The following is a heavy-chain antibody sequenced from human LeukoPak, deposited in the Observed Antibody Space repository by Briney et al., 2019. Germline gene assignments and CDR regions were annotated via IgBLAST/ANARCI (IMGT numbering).Heavy chain of an antibody. J-gene: IGHJ6*03. CDR1: GGSISSGSYY. Sequence: PSETLSLTCTVSGGSISSGSYYWSWIRQPAGKGLEWIGRIYTSGSTNYNPSLKSRVTISVDTSKNQFSLKLSSVTAADTAVYYCVRVANFYGSGSYRYYYYMDVWGKGTTVTISS. CDR3: VRVANFYGSGSYRYYYYMDV. V-gene: IGHV4-61*02. D-gene: IGHD3-10*01. CDR2: IYTSGST.